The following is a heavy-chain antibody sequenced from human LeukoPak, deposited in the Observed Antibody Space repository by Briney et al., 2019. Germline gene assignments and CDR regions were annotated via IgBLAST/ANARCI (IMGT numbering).Heavy chain of an antibody. Sequence: SETLSLTCTVSGGSISSSSYYWGWIRQSPGKGLECIGSIYYSGSTYYNPSLKSRVTIFVDTSKNQFSLKLNSVTAADTAVYYCARTSYYYDRSGPFGYWGQGTLVTVSS. CDR1: GGSISSSSYY. V-gene: IGHV4-39*01. CDR2: IYYSGST. J-gene: IGHJ4*02. CDR3: ARTSYYYDRSGPFGY. D-gene: IGHD3-22*01.